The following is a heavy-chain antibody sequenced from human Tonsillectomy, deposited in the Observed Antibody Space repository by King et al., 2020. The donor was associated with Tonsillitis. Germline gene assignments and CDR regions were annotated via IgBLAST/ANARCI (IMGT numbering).Heavy chain of an antibody. D-gene: IGHD6-13*01. CDR2: ISSSGSTI. CDR3: AREGYSWYGGFDY. CDR1: GFTFSSYE. Sequence: VQLVESGGGLVQPGGSLRLSCAASGFTFSSYEMNWVRQAPGKGLEWVSYISSSGSTIYYADSVKGRFTISRDNAKNSLYLQMNSLRAEDTAVYYCAREGYSWYGGFDYWGQGTLVTVSS. J-gene: IGHJ4*02. V-gene: IGHV3-48*03.